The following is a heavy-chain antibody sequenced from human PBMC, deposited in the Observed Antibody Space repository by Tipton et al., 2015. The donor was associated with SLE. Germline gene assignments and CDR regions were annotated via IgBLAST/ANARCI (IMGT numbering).Heavy chain of an antibody. J-gene: IGHJ3*02. CDR3: ASVPFYGDLDAFDI. V-gene: IGHV4-38-2*01. D-gene: IGHD4-17*01. CDR2: IYHSGNT. CDR1: GYSIRSGYY. Sequence: NLSLTCAVSGYSIRSGYYWGWIRQPPGKGLEWIGRIYHSGNTYYNASIKSRVTISVDTSKNQFSLKLSSVTAADTAVYYCASVPFYGDLDAFDIWGQGTMVPVSS.